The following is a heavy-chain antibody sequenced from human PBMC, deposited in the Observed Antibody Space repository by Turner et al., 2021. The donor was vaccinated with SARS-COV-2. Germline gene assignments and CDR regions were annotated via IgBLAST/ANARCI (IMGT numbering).Heavy chain of an antibody. Sequence: LQLQESGPGLVTPSETLSLTCNVSGGSTKDSPFYWGWIRQPPGKGLEWIGHIYYVGNTHFNPTLESQVTMSLDASKGQFSLSLSSVSAADTAIDYCATLWRTSVAPFDYWGQGTLVSVSS. J-gene: IGHJ4*02. D-gene: IGHD3-10*01. CDR2: IYYVGNT. CDR3: ATLWRTSVAPFDY. CDR1: GGSTKDSPFY. V-gene: IGHV4-39*01.